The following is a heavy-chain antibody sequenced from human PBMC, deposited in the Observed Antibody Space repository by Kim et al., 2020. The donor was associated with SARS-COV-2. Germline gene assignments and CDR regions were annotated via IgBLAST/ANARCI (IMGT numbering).Heavy chain of an antibody. J-gene: IGHJ4*02. CDR1: GYSFTSYW. Sequence: GESLKISCKGSGYSFTSYWISWVRQMPGKGLEWMGRIDPSDSYTNYSPSFQGHVTISADKSISTAYLQWSSLKASDTAMYYCARHPHSGSYYNLFDYWGQGTLVTVSS. CDR3: ARHPHSGSYYNLFDY. CDR2: IDPSDSYT. V-gene: IGHV5-10-1*01. D-gene: IGHD3-10*01.